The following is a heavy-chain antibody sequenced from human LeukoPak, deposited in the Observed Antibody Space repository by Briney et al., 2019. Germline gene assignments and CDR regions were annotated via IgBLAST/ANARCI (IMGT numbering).Heavy chain of an antibody. CDR3: ARVGQWLVRSYYFDY. V-gene: IGHV3-53*01. CDR1: GFTVSSNY. J-gene: IGHJ4*02. Sequence: GGSLRLSCAASGFTVSSNYMSWVRQAPGKGLEWVSVIHSGGSTYYADSVKGRFTISRDNSKNTLYLQMNSLRAEDTAVYYCARVGQWLVRSYYFDYWGQGTLVTVSS. D-gene: IGHD6-19*01. CDR2: IHSGGST.